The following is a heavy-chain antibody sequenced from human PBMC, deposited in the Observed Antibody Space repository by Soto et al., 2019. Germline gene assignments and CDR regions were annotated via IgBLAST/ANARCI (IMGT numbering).Heavy chain of an antibody. V-gene: IGHV4-30-4*01. Sequence: TLSLTCTVSGGSISSGDYYWSWIRQPPGKGLEWIGYIYYSGSTYYNPSLKSRVTISVDTSKNQFSLKLSSVTAADTAVYYCDRERAKVVTRFDHWGQGTLVTVSS. CDR2: IYYSGST. CDR1: GGSISSGDYY. D-gene: IGHD2-21*02. J-gene: IGHJ4*02. CDR3: DRERAKVVTRFDH.